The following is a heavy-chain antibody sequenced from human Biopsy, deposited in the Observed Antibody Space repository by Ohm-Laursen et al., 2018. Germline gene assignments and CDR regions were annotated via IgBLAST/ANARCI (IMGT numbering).Heavy chain of an antibody. V-gene: IGHV1-58*01. CDR3: AATSTLYYYYYAMDV. CDR1: GFTFSSSA. J-gene: IGHJ6*02. CDR2: IVVGSGHT. Sequence: SWVKVSCKASGFTFSSSAVQWVRQARGQRLEWIGWIVVGSGHTNYAQKFQEGVTITRDMSTSTAYMELASLRSEDTAVYYCAATSTLYYYYYAMDVWDQGTTITVSS.